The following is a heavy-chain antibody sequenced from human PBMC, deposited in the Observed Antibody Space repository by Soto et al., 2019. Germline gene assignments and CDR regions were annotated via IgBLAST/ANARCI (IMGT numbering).Heavy chain of an antibody. CDR1: GGSFGGYQ. V-gene: IGHV4-34*01. J-gene: IGHJ5*02. D-gene: IGHD1-1*01. CDR2: INHSGTT. Sequence: PSETLSLTCGVYGGSFGGYQWNWIRQSPGQGLEWIGEINHSGTTKYNPSLESRINLSVDTSKKQFSLKMFSVTAADTAIYYCARGWRFDPWGQGTQVTVSS. CDR3: ARGWRFDP.